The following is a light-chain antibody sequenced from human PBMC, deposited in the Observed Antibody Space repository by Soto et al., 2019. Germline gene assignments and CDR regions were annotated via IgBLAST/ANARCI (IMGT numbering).Light chain of an antibody. CDR3: CSYAGSYTNWV. J-gene: IGLJ3*02. CDR2: DVS. Sequence: QSALTQPRSVSGSPGQSVTISCTGTSSDVGGYNYVSWYQQHPGKAPKLMIYDVSKRPSGVPDRFSASKSGNTGSLTISGIQAEDEADYYCCSYAGSYTNWVFGGGTKLTVL. V-gene: IGLV2-11*01. CDR1: SSDVGGYNY.